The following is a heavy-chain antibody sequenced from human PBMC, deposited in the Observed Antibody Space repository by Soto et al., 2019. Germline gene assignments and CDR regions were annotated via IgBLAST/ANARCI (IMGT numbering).Heavy chain of an antibody. J-gene: IGHJ6*03. CDR1: GFTFSSYS. CDR2: ISSSSSYI. CDR3: AREGAYYDILTGVLKPNYYMDV. V-gene: IGHV3-21*01. D-gene: IGHD3-9*01. Sequence: EVQLVESGGGLVKPGGSLRLSCAASGFTFSSYSMNWVRQAPGKGLEWVSSISSSSSYIYYADSVKGRFTISRDNAKNSLYLQMNSLRAEDTAVYYCAREGAYYDILTGVLKPNYYMDVWGKGTTVTVSS.